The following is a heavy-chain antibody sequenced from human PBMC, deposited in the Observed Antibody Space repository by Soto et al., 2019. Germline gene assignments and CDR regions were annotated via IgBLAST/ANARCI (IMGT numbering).Heavy chain of an antibody. J-gene: IGHJ4*02. CDR2: ISSSGFNM. D-gene: IGHD6-19*01. V-gene: IGHV3-11*01. Sequence: GGSLRLSCAASGFTFSDYYMTWIRQAPGKGMEWVSYISSSGFNMYYADSVKGRFTISRDNAKNLLYLEMNSLRADDTAVYYCARVPHSSGWYYQYWGPGTLVTVSS. CDR3: ARVPHSSGWYYQY. CDR1: GFTFSDYY.